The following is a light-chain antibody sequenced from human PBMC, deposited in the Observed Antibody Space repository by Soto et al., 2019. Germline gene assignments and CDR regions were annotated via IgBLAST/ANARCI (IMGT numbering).Light chain of an antibody. J-gene: IGKJ5*01. Sequence: DIQMTQSPSSLSASVGDRVTVTCRASQSISIYLNWYQQKPGKAPKLLIYAASSLQSGVPSRVSGSGSGTDFTLTISSLQPEDFATYYCQQSYRTPLTFGQGTRLEIK. CDR1: QSISIY. CDR3: QQSYRTPLT. CDR2: AAS. V-gene: IGKV1-39*01.